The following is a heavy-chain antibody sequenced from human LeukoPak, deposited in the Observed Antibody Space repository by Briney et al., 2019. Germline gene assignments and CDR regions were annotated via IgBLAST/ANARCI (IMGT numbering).Heavy chain of an antibody. J-gene: IGHJ4*02. D-gene: IGHD2-2*01. CDR3: ARGTSFYHDS. CDR2: IYYSEST. Sequence: SETLSLTCTVSGVSISSYYWSWIRQPPGKGLEWIGYIYYSESTNYNPSLKSRVTISVDPSKNQFSLKLSSVTAADTAVYYCARGTSFYHDSWGQGTLVTVSS. CDR1: GVSISSYY. V-gene: IGHV4-59*01.